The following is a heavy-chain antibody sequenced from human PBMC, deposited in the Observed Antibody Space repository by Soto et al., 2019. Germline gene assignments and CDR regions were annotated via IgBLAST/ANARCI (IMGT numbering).Heavy chain of an antibody. CDR1: GGSISSYY. J-gene: IGHJ4*02. Sequence: PSKTLSLTCTVSGGSISSYYWSWIRQPPGKGLEWIGYIYYSGSTNYNPSLKSRVTISVDTSKNQFSLKLSSVTAADTAVYYCARRIVAPETFAYWAQGTLVTVSA. D-gene: IGHD5-12*01. CDR3: ARRIVAPETFAY. V-gene: IGHV4-59*12. CDR2: IYYSGST.